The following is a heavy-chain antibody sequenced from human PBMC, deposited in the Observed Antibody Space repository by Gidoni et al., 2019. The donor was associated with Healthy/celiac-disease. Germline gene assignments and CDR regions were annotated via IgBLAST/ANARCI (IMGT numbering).Heavy chain of an antibody. CDR2: IYYSGST. Sequence: QVQLQESGPGLVKPSQTLSLTCTVSGGAISSGGYYWSWIRQHPGKGLEWIGYIYYSGSTYYNPSLKSRVTISVDTSKNQFSLKLSSVTAADTAVYYCARVLWGSYRPTYFDYWGQGTLVTVSS. J-gene: IGHJ4*02. V-gene: IGHV4-31*03. CDR3: ARVLWGSYRPTYFDY. CDR1: GGAISSGGYY. D-gene: IGHD3-16*02.